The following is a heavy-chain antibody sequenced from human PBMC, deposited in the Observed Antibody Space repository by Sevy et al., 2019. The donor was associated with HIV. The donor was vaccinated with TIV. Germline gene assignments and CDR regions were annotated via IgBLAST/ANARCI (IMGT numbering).Heavy chain of an antibody. J-gene: IGHJ3*02. CDR3: ARARSHDAFDI. Sequence: GGSLRLSCAASRFTVSSNYMSWVRQAPGKGLEWVSVISSGGSTYYAYSVKGRFTISRDNSKNTLYLQMNSLRAEDTAVYYCARARSHDAFDIWGHGTMVTVSS. CDR1: RFTVSSNY. V-gene: IGHV3-53*01. CDR2: ISSGGST.